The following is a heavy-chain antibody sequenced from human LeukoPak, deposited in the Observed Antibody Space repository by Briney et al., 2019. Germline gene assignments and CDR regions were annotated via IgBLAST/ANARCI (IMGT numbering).Heavy chain of an antibody. D-gene: IGHD3-3*01. V-gene: IGHV4-4*07. CDR2: IYTSGST. J-gene: IGHJ5*02. CDR3: ARDLPVRIFGAVNGRGFDP. Sequence: SETLSLTCTVSGGSISSYYWSWIRQPAGKGLEWIGRIYTSGSTNYNPSLKSRVTMSVDTSKNQFSLKLSSVTAADTAVYYCARDLPVRIFGAVNGRGFDPWGQGTLVTVSS. CDR1: GGSISSYY.